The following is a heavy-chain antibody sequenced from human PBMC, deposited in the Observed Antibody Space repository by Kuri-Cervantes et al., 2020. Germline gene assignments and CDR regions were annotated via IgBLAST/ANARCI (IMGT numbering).Heavy chain of an antibody. Sequence: GESLKISCAVSGFIFSTYGMHWVRQAPGKGLEWVAVIWYGGSNKNYADSVKGRFTISRDNSKNTLSLQMNSLRVEDTAEYYCARDYYGSGNIAGMDVWGQGTTVTVSS. CDR3: ARDYYGSGNIAGMDV. D-gene: IGHD3-10*01. CDR2: IWYGGSNK. J-gene: IGHJ6*02. V-gene: IGHV3-33*08. CDR1: GFIFSTYG.